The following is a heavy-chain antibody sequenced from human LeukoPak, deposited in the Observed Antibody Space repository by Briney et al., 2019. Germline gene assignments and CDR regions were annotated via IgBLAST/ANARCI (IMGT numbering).Heavy chain of an antibody. CDR3: CRDSWSSRGMGYYFDY. D-gene: IGHD6-13*01. J-gene: IGHJ4*02. Sequence: PGGSLRLSCVASGLTFPRYAMNWVRQAPGKGLEWVSGIGGSGANTYYAEYVKGRFTISRDNSKNTLYLQMSSLRAEDTAVYYPCRDSWSSRGMGYYFDYWGQGTLVTVSS. V-gene: IGHV3-23*01. CDR2: IGGSGANT. CDR1: GLTFPRYA.